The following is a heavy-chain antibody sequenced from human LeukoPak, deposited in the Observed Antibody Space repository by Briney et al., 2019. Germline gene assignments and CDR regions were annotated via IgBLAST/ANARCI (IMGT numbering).Heavy chain of an antibody. J-gene: IGHJ4*02. Sequence: PSETLSLTCTVSGYSINSGFYWGWIRQPPGKGLEWIGSIYHSGSTHYKSSLKSRVTISVDTSKNQFSLKLTSVTAADTAVYYCARGHSSGWPLFDYWGQGTLVTVSS. CDR2: IYHSGST. CDR3: ARGHSSGWPLFDY. V-gene: IGHV4-38-2*02. D-gene: IGHD6-19*01. CDR1: GYSINSGFY.